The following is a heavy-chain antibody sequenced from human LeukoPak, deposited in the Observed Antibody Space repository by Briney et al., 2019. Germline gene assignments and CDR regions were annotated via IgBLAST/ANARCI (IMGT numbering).Heavy chain of an antibody. CDR3: ARDRGLKYGYSFLDS. V-gene: IGHV4-31*03. D-gene: IGHD5-24*01. CDR2: ISYSGIT. J-gene: IGHJ4*02. CDR1: DGSIRSGDYY. Sequence: SETLSLTCTVPDGSIRSGDYYWSWIRQHPGKGLEWIGYISYSGITYSNPSLKSRVTISVGTSKRQFSLRLNSVTPADTAVYYCARDRGLKYGYSFLDSWGQGALATVSS.